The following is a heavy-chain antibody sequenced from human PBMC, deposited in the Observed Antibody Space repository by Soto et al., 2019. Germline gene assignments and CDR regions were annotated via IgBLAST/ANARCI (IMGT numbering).Heavy chain of an antibody. D-gene: IGHD2-15*01. J-gene: IGHJ5*02. V-gene: IGHV3-23*01. CDR1: GFTFSSYA. CDR2: ISGSGGST. CDR3: AKDLGDIVVVVAAPFDP. Sequence: GGSLRLSCAASGFTFSSYALSWVRQAPGKGLEWVSAISGSGGSTYYADSVKGRFTIPRDNSKNTLYLQMNSLRAEDTAVYYCAKDLGDIVVVVAAPFDPWGQGTLVTVSS.